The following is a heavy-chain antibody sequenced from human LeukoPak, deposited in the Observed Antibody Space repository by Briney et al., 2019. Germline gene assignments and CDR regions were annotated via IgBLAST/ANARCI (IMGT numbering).Heavy chain of an antibody. Sequence: SETLSLTCTVSGGSISSSNFYWGWIRQPPGKGLEWIGSIYYSGSTYYNPSLKSRVTISVDTSKNQFSLKLSSVTAADTAVYYCARMGGYCSGGSCYKNWFDPWGQETLVTVSS. D-gene: IGHD2-15*01. CDR2: IYYSGST. CDR1: GGSISSSNFY. J-gene: IGHJ5*02. CDR3: ARMGGYCSGGSCYKNWFDP. V-gene: IGHV4-39*01.